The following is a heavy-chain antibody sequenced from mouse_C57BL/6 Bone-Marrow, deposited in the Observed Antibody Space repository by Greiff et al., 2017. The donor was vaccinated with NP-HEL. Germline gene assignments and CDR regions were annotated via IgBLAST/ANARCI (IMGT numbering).Heavy chain of an antibody. D-gene: IGHD1-1*01. Sequence: EVKLMESGAELVRPGASVKLSCTASGFNIKDDYMHWVKQRPEQGLEWIGWIDPENGDTEYASKFQGKVTITADTSSNTAYLQLSSLTSEDTAVYYCTASDYGSSSLGYWGQGTTLTVSS. CDR3: TASDYGSSSLGY. CDR2: IDPENGDT. V-gene: IGHV14-4*01. CDR1: GFNIKDDY. J-gene: IGHJ2*01.